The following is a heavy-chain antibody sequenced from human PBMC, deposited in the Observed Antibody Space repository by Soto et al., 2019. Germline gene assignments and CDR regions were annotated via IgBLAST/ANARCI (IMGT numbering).Heavy chain of an antibody. CDR2: ISAYNGNT. CDR1: GYTFTSYG. D-gene: IGHD2-8*01. V-gene: IGHV1-18*01. Sequence: ASVKVSCKASGYTFTSYGISWVRQAPGQGLEWMGWISAYNGNTNYAQKLQGRVTINPDTSRNQFSLQFSFVTPEDTAVYYCARSTQKVNKYAPATLLDYWGQGILVTVSS. CDR3: ARSTQKVNKYAPATLLDY. J-gene: IGHJ4*02.